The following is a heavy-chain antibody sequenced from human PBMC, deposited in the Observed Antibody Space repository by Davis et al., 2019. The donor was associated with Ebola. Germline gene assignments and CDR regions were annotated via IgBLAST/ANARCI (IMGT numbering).Heavy chain of an antibody. J-gene: IGHJ4*02. Sequence: PGGSLRLSCAASGFTFSRHWMHWVRQAPGKGLLWVARISSEGKWTNYADSVKGRFTISRDNSKNTLYLQMNSLRAEDTAVYYCATTPQYSSGQNKPFDYWGQGTLVTVSS. CDR2: ISSEGKWT. V-gene: IGHV3-74*01. CDR1: GFTFSRHW. D-gene: IGHD6-19*01. CDR3: ATTPQYSSGQNKPFDY.